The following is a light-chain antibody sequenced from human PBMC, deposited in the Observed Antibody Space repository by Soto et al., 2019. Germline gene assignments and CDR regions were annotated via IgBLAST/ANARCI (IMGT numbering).Light chain of an antibody. J-gene: IGKJ3*01. V-gene: IGKV1-27*01. CDR1: QDIRNF. Sequence: DIQMTQSPTSLSASVGDRVTITCRASQDIRNFVAWYKQKPGKAPKLLIYAASTLQSGVPSRFSGSGSGTDFTLTSNSLQPEDVATSSCQKYSSVPVFGPGTKVEIK. CDR3: QKYSSVPV. CDR2: AAS.